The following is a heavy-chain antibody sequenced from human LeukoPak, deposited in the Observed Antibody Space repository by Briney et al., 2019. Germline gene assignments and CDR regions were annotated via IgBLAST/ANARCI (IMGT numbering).Heavy chain of an antibody. CDR2: IYYSGST. CDR3: ARASCSGGSCYGYYFDY. CDR1: GGSISSYY. V-gene: IGHV4-59*01. D-gene: IGHD2-15*01. J-gene: IGHJ4*02. Sequence: SETLSLTCTVSGGSISSYYWSWIRQPPGKGLKWIGYIYYSGSTDYNPSLKSRVTISVDTSKNQFSLKLSPVTAADTAVYYCARASCSGGSCYGYYFDYWGQGTLVTVSS.